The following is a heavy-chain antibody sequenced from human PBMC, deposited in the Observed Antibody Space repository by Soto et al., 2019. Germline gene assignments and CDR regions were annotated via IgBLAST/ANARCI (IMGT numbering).Heavy chain of an antibody. V-gene: IGHV1-69*01. D-gene: IGHD2-15*01. CDR3: ARSQGGSSSLDIYYYYYYGMDA. CDR2: IIPIFGTA. J-gene: IGHJ6*02. Sequence: QVQLVQSGAEVKKPGSSVKVSCKAPGGTFSSYAISWVRQAPGQGLEWMGGIIPIFGTAKYAQKFQGRVTITADESTSTGCMELSSLRSEDTAVYYCARSQGGSSSLDIYYYYYYGMDAWGQGTTVTVSS. CDR1: GGTFSSYA.